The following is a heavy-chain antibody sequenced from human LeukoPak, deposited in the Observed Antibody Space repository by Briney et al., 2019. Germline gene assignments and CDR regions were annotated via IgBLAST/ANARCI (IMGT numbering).Heavy chain of an antibody. J-gene: IGHJ6*03. CDR2: IYTSGTT. V-gene: IGHV4-4*07. CDR1: ADSISNYY. Sequence: SETLSLTCTVSADSISNYYWSWIRQPAGKGLEWIGRIYTSGTTNYNPSLKSRVTMSVDASKNQFYLKVRSVTAADTAAYYCARGILFSGRPTMFGEVANYYMDVWGKGTVVTVSS. D-gene: IGHD3-3*01. CDR3: ARGILFSGRPTMFGEVANYYMDV.